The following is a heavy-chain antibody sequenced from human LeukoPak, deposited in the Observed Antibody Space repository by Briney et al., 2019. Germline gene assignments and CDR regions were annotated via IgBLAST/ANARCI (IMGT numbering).Heavy chain of an antibody. V-gene: IGHV1-46*01. CDR2: INPTGGST. CDR1: GYTFTGYY. D-gene: IGHD6-19*01. J-gene: IGHJ4*02. CDR3: ARMYQYRIPVAGD. Sequence: GASVKVSCKASGYTFTGYYMHWVRRAPGQGLEWMGIINPTGGSTNYAQKFQGRVTMTRDTSTSTVYMELSSLRSEDTAVYYCARMYQYRIPVAGDWGQGTLVTVSS.